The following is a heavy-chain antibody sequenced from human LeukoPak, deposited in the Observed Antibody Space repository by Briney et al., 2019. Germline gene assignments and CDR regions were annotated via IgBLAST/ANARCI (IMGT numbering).Heavy chain of an antibody. D-gene: IGHD3-10*01. CDR1: GGSIRGYY. J-gene: IGHJ6*03. V-gene: IGHV4-59*01. Sequence: SETLSLTCNVSGGSIRGYYWSWIRQPPGEGLEWIGYIYSSGSTNYNSSLKSRVTMSVDTSKNQFSLKVSSVTAADTAVYYCARVFDSGSQAYFYYMDVWGKGTTVTIFS. CDR3: ARVFDSGSQAYFYYMDV. CDR2: IYSSGST.